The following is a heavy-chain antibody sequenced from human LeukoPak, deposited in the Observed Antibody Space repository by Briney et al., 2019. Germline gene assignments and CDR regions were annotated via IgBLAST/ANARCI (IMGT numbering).Heavy chain of an antibody. V-gene: IGHV4-59*08. CDR3: ASSSGWKYFYY. CDR1: GGSISRLY. Sequence: SETLSLTCTVSGGSISRLYWSWVRQPPGKGLECIDYIYYSSSTNYHPPLKSRVTISVAASKNQFSLQLSSVTAADTAVYYCASSSGWKYFYYWGQGTLVTVSS. CDR2: IYYSSST. D-gene: IGHD6-19*01. J-gene: IGHJ4*02.